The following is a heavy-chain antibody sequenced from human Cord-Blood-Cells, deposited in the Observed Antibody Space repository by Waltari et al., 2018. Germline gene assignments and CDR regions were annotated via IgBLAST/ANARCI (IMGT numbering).Heavy chain of an antibody. CDR3: ARGGAFDI. CDR1: GCSISSHY. D-gene: IGHD3-16*01. CDR2: IYYSGST. V-gene: IGHV4-59*11. Sequence: QVQLQESGPGLVKPSETLSLTCTVAGCSISSHYWSWIRQPPGKGLEWIGYIYYSGSTNYNPSLKSRVTISVDTSKNQFSLKLSSVTAADTAVYYCARGGAFDIWGQGTMVTVSS. J-gene: IGHJ3*02.